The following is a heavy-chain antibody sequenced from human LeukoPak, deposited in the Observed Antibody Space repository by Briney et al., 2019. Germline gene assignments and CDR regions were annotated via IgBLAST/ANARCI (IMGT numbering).Heavy chain of an antibody. CDR1: GFTFSSYA. CDR2: ISGSGGST. CDR3: ARVGTYGDYLGDYYYMDV. D-gene: IGHD4-17*01. V-gene: IGHV3-23*01. J-gene: IGHJ6*03. Sequence: GGSLRLSCAASGFTFSSYAMSWVRQAPGKGLEWVSAISGSGGSTYYADSVKGRFTISRDNSKNTLYLQMNSLRAEDTAVYYCARVGTYGDYLGDYYYMDVWGKGTTVTVSS.